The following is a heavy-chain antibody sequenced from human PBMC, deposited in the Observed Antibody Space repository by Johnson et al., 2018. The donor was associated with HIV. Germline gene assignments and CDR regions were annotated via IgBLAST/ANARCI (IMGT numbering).Heavy chain of an antibody. CDR3: AKDLPGTSRQEAFDI. V-gene: IGHV3-38-3*01. CDR2: ISGGST. J-gene: IGHJ3*02. Sequence: VQLVESRGVLVQPGGSLRLSCVASGFTVSSNEMNWVRQAPGQGLEWVSCISGGSTHYADSRKGRFTISRDKSKNTLHLQMNSLRPEDTAFYYCAKDLPGTSRQEAFDIWGQGTMVTVSS. D-gene: IGHD2-2*01. CDR1: GFTVSSNE.